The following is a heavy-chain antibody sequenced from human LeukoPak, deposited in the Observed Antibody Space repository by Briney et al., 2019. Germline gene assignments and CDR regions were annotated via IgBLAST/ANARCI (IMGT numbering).Heavy chain of an antibody. CDR1: GGSISSSSYY. D-gene: IGHD6-6*01. V-gene: IGHV4-39*01. CDR2: IYYSGST. Sequence: SETLSLTCTVSGGSISSSSYYWGWIRQPPGKGLEWIGGIYYSGSTYYNPSLKSRVTISVDTSKNQFSLKLSSVTAADTAVYYCARHSSSSGGGAFDIWGQGTMVTVSS. J-gene: IGHJ3*02. CDR3: ARHSSSSGGGAFDI.